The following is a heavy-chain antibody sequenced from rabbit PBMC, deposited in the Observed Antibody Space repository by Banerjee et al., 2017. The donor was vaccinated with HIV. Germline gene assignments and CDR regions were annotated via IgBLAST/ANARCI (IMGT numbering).Heavy chain of an antibody. CDR2: IYAGNSGST. Sequence: QEQLEESGGDLVKPGASLTLTCTASGFSFSGSYWICWVRQAPGKGLEWIACIYAGNSGSTAYASWARGRFTISKSSSTAVTLQMTSLTAADTATYFCARDPYVGTDYAYNLWGPGTLVTVS. V-gene: IGHV1S45*01. CDR1: GFSFSGSYW. D-gene: IGHD4-2*01. J-gene: IGHJ4*01. CDR3: ARDPYVGTDYAYNL.